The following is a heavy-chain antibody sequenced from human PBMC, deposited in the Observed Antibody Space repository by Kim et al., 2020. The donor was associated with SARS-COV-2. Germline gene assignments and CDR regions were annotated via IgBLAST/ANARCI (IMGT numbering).Heavy chain of an antibody. J-gene: IGHJ2*01. V-gene: IGHV4-34*01. Sequence: PSLKSRVTISVDTSKTQFSLKLSSVTAADTAVYYCARGGYSYGPRWYFDLWGRGTLVTVSS. CDR3: ARGGYSYGPRWYFDL. D-gene: IGHD5-18*01.